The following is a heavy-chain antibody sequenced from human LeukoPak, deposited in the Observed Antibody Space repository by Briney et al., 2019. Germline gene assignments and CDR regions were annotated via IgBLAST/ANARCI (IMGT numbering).Heavy chain of an antibody. J-gene: IGHJ6*03. Sequence: ASVKVSCKASGGTFSNYAISWVRQAPGQGLEWMGGIIPIFGTANYAQKFRGRVTITADKSTRTAYMELSSLRSEDTAVYYCARTSGFRIVVVPAAMGHYMDVWGKGTTVTISS. V-gene: IGHV1-69*06. D-gene: IGHD2-2*01. CDR1: GGTFSNYA. CDR2: IIPIFGTA. CDR3: ARTSGFRIVVVPAAMGHYMDV.